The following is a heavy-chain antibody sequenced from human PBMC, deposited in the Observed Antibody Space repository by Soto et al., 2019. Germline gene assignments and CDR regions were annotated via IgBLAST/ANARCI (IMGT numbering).Heavy chain of an antibody. CDR2: IIPIFGTA. CDR1: GGTFSSYA. CDR3: ARQPVTTEGDYYYYYGMDV. Sequence: QVQLVQSGAEVKKPGSSVKVSFKASGGTFSSYAISWVRQAPGQGLEWMGGIIPIFGTANYAQKFQGRVTITADKSTSPGYMELSSLRSEDTAVYYCARQPVTTEGDYYYYYGMDVWGQGTTVTVSS. V-gene: IGHV1-69*06. J-gene: IGHJ6*02. D-gene: IGHD1-1*01.